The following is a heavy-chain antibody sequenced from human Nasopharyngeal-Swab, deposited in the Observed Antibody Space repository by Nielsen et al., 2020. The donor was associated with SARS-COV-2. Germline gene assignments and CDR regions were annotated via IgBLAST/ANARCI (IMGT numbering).Heavy chain of an antibody. CDR2: ISYDGSNK. Sequence: GGSLRLSCAASGFTFSSYGMHWVRQAPGKGLEWVAVISYDGSNKYYADSVKGRFTISRDNSKNTLYLQMNSLRAEDTAMYYCARGQKGSGSYWSRSYFYMDVWGKGTTVTVSS. CDR3: ARGQKGSGSYWSRSYFYMDV. J-gene: IGHJ6*03. CDR1: GFTFSSYG. V-gene: IGHV3-30*03. D-gene: IGHD3-10*01.